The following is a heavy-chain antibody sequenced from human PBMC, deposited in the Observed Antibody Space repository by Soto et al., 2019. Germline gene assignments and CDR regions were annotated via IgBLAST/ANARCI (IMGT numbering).Heavy chain of an antibody. J-gene: IGHJ5*02. CDR2: ISSSSSYI. CDR1: GFTFSSYS. CDR3: ARDGFPIIAAAGTNWFDP. Sequence: GGSLRLSCAASGFTFSSYSMNWVRQAPGKGLEWVSSISSSSSYIYYADSVKGRFTISRDNAKNSLYLQMNSLRAEDTAVYYCARDGFPIIAAAGTNWFDPWGQGTLVTVSS. D-gene: IGHD6-13*01. V-gene: IGHV3-21*01.